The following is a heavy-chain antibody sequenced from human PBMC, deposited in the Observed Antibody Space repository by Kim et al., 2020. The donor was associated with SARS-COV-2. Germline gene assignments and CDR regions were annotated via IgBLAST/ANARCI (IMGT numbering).Heavy chain of an antibody. CDR3: ARGPRLGYCSSTSCWGGSASFDY. CDR2: INAGNGNT. J-gene: IGHJ4*02. CDR1: GYTFTSYA. V-gene: IGHV1-3*01. Sequence: ASVKVSCKASGYTFTSYAMHWVRQAPGQRLEWMGWINAGNGNTKYSQKFQGRVTITRDTSASTAYMELSSLRSEDTAVYYCARGPRLGYCSSTSCWGGSASFDYWGQGTLVTVSS. D-gene: IGHD2-2*01.